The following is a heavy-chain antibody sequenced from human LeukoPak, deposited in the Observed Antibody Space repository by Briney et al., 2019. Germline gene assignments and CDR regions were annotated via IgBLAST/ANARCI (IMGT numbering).Heavy chain of an antibody. J-gene: IGHJ3*02. CDR1: GGSLSSGGYS. Sequence: SQTLSLTCAVSGGSLSSGGYSWSWIRQPPGKGLEWIGNIYYSGSTYYNPSLKSRVTISVDRSKNQFSLKLSSVTAADTAVYYCARGGPLMVRGVFSRDPFDIWGQGTMVTVSS. V-gene: IGHV4-30-2*01. CDR3: ARGGPLMVRGVFSRDPFDI. CDR2: IYYSGST. D-gene: IGHD3-10*01.